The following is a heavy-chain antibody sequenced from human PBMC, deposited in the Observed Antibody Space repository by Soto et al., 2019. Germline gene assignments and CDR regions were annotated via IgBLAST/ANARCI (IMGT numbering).Heavy chain of an antibody. CDR1: RYTLSSYF. D-gene: IGHD5-18*01. CDR3: ARGPGYSYGLPDY. Sequence: ASVKVSCKASRYTLSSYFMHWVRQAPGQGLEYMGIINPSGGSITYAQKFQGRVTMSRDTSTSTVYMELSSLRSEDTAVYYCARGPGYSYGLPDYWGQGTLVTVSS. J-gene: IGHJ4*02. CDR2: INPSGGSI. V-gene: IGHV1-46*01.